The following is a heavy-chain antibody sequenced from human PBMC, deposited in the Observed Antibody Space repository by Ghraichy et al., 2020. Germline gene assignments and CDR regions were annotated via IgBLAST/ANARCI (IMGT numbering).Heavy chain of an antibody. CDR1: GFTFSSYW. D-gene: IGHD3-22*01. CDR3: ARDVGYYYDSSGYRDDY. Sequence: GSLRLSCAASGFTFSSYWMSWVRQAPGKGLEWVANIKQDGSEKYYVDSVKGRFTISRDNAKNSLYLQMNSLRAEDTAVYYCARDVGYYYDSSGYRDDYWGQGTLVTVSS. V-gene: IGHV3-7*01. J-gene: IGHJ4*02. CDR2: IKQDGSEK.